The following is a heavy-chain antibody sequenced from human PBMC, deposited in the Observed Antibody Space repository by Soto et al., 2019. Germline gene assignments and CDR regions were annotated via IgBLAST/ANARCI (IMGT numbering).Heavy chain of an antibody. Sequence: EVQMVQSGGDLVKPGGSLRLSCVTSGFRFRSAWMNWVRQAPGKGLEWVARIKTKSDGETRDYAAPVKGRFTISRDDSKKTVYLQMNSLRAEDTAVYYCVEGWNDFWGQGTLVTVSS. CDR2: IKTKSDGETR. J-gene: IGHJ4*02. D-gene: IGHD1-1*01. CDR1: GFRFRSAW. V-gene: IGHV3-15*01. CDR3: VEGWNDF.